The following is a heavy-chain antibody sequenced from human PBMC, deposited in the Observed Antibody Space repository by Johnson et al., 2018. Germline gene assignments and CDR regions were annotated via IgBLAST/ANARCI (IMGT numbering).Heavy chain of an antibody. V-gene: IGHV1-69*01. CDR2: IIPIFGTA. CDR3: AKDRSYYCNSSSCSGYGMDV. CDR1: GGTFSSYA. D-gene: IGHD2-2*01. Sequence: QVQLVESGAEVKKPGSSVKVSCKASGGTFSSYAISWVRQAPGQGLEWMGGIIPIFGTANYAQKFQGRVTITADESTSTAYMELSSLRSEDTAVYYCAKDRSYYCNSSSCSGYGMDVWGQGTTVTVSS. J-gene: IGHJ6*01.